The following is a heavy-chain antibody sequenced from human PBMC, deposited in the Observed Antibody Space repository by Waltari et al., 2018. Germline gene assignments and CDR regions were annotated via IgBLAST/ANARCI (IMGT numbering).Heavy chain of an antibody. CDR1: GFSPSTRGVG. V-gene: IGHV2-5*01. D-gene: IGHD3-3*01. J-gene: IGHJ3*02. CDR3: AHRLGDRGLGWLLYRSDDAFDI. CDR2: IDWNEVK. Sequence: QITLKESGPTLVKPTQTLTLTCTFSGFSPSTRGVGVGWIRQPPGKALEWLALIDWNEVKRFSPSLKSRLTTTKDTPITKVVLTMTNMDPVDTATYSCAHRLGDRGLGWLLYRSDDAFDIWGQGTMVTVSS.